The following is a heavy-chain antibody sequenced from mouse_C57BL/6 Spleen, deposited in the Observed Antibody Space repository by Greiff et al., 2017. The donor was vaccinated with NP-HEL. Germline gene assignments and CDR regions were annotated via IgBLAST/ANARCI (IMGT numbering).Heavy chain of an antibody. V-gene: IGHV5-16*01. CDR2: INYDGSST. CDR3: ARGGTWFAY. CDR1: GFTFSDYY. J-gene: IGHJ3*01. Sequence: EVKLMESEGGLVQPGSSMKLSCTASGFTFSDYYMAWVRQVPEKGLEWVANINYDGSSTYYLDSLKSRFIISRDNAKNILYLQMSSLKSEDTATYCCARGGTWFAYWGQGTLVTVSA.